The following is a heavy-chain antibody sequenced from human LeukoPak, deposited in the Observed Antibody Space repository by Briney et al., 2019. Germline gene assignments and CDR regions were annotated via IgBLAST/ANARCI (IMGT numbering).Heavy chain of an antibody. Sequence: GGSPRLSCAASGFTFSSYAMHWVRQAPGKGLEWVAVISYDGSNKYYADSVKGRFTISRDNSKNTLYLQMNSLRAEDTAVYYCARAKAVAGPFDYWGQGTLVTVSS. CDR2: ISYDGSNK. V-gene: IGHV3-30-3*01. CDR1: GFTFSSYA. D-gene: IGHD6-19*01. J-gene: IGHJ4*02. CDR3: ARAKAVAGPFDY.